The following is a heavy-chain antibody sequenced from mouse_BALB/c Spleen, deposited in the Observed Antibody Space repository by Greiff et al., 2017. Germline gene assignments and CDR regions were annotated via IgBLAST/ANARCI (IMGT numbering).Heavy chain of an antibody. CDR3: ADLLRAY. CDR1: GFTFSSYA. Sequence: EVKLMESGGGLVKPGGSLKLSCAASGFTFSSYAMSWVLQTPEKRLEWVATISSGGSYTYYPDSVKGRFTISRDNAKNTLYLQMSSLRSEDTAMYYCADLLRAYWGQGTLVTVSA. CDR2: ISSGGSYT. D-gene: IGHD1-1*01. J-gene: IGHJ3*01. V-gene: IGHV5-9-3*01.